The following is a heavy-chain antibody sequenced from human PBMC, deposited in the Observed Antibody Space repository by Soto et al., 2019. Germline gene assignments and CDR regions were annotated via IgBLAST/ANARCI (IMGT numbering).Heavy chain of an antibody. CDR3: ARDNKAVADDAFDI. CDR2: IIPIFGTA. D-gene: IGHD6-19*01. J-gene: IGHJ3*02. V-gene: IGHV1-69*13. Sequence: SVKVSCKASGGTFSSYAISWVRQAPGQGLEWMGGIIPIFGTANYAQKFQGRVTITADESTSTAYMELSSLRSEDTAVYYCARDNKAVADDAFDIWGQGTMVTVSS. CDR1: GGTFSSYA.